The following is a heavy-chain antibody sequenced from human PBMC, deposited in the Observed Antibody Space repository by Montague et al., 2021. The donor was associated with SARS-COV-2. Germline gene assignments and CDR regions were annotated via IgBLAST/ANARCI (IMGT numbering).Heavy chain of an antibody. D-gene: IGHD5-18*01. J-gene: IGHJ4*02. Sequence: SETLSLTCVVYGGSFSGYYWSWIRQPRGKGLEWIGEINHSGSTNYNPSLKSRVTISVDTSKKQFSLRLNSVTAADTAVYYCARGGGYSYGALDYWGQGTLVTVSS. CDR2: INHSGST. CDR3: ARGGGYSYGALDY. V-gene: IGHV4-34*01. CDR1: GGSFSGYY.